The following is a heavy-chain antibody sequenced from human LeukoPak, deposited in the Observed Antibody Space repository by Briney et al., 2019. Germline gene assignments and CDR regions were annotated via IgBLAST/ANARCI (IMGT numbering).Heavy chain of an antibody. CDR3: ARMVRGAETTNFDY. D-gene: IGHD3-10*01. CDR2: IYTSGST. V-gene: IGHV4-4*07. CDR1: GGSISSYY. J-gene: IGHJ4*02. Sequence: SETLSLTCTVSGGSISSYYWSWIRPPAGKGLEWIGRIYTSGSTNYNPSLKSRVTMSVDTSKNQFSLKLSSVTAADTAVYYCARMVRGAETTNFDYWGQGTLVTVSS.